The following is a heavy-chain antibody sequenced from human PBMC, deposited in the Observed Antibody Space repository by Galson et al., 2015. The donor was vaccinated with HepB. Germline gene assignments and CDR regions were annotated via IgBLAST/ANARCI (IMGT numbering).Heavy chain of an antibody. CDR2: ISGSGGNT. V-gene: IGHV3-23*01. J-gene: IGHJ4*02. D-gene: IGHD5/OR15-5a*01. CDR1: GFTFNNYA. Sequence: SLRLSCAASGFTFNNYAMSWVRQAPGKGLEWVSTISGSGGNTFYADSVKGRFTISRDNSKDTLYLQVNSLRPEDRAVYFCAKDVSLHYFDYWGQGTLVTVSS. CDR3: AKDVSLHYFDY.